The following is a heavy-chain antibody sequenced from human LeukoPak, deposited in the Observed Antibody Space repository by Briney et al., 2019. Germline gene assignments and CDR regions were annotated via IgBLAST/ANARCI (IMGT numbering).Heavy chain of an antibody. J-gene: IGHJ4*02. CDR3: ASFSDYYDSSGYYEDY. D-gene: IGHD3-22*01. CDR2: MNPNSGNT. V-gene: IGHV1-8*01. Sequence: GASVKVSCKASGYTFTSYDINWVRQATGQGLEWMGWMNPNSGNTGYAQKFQGRVTMTRNTSISTAYMELSSLRSEDTAMYYCASFSDYYDSSGYYEDYWGQGTLVTVSS. CDR1: GYTFTSYD.